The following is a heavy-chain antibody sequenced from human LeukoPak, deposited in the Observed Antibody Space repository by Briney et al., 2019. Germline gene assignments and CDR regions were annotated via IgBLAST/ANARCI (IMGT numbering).Heavy chain of an antibody. J-gene: IGHJ4*02. CDR2: ISSSSSYI. CDR3: ARRARRRYFDY. CDR1: GFTFSSYS. V-gene: IGHV3-21*01. Sequence: GGSLRLSCAASGFTFSSYSMNWVRQAPGKGLEWVSSISSSSSYIYYADSGKGRFTISRDNAKNSLYLQMNSLRAEDTAVYYCARRARRRYFDYWGQGTLVTVSS.